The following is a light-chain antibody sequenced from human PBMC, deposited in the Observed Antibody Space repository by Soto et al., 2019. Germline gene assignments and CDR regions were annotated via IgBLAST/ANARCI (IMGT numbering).Light chain of an antibody. V-gene: IGLV2-14*01. J-gene: IGLJ1*01. CDR1: SSDVGGYNY. CDR3: SSYTSSNSLDV. CDR2: EVS. Sequence: LTHPASLSGSPRQSITIPCTGTSSDVGGYNYVSWYQQHPGKAPKLMIYEVSNRPSGVSNRFSGSKSGNTASLTISGLQAEDEADYYCSSYTSSNSLDVFGTGTKVTVL.